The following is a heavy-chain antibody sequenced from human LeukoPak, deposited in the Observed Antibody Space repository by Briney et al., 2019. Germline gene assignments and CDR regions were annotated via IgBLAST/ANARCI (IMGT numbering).Heavy chain of an antibody. J-gene: IGHJ4*02. V-gene: IGHV4-59*01. CDR1: GGSISSYY. Sequence: SETLSLTCTVSGGSISSYYWSWIRQPPGKGLEWIGYIYYSGSTNYNPSLKSRVTISVDTSKNQFSLKLSSVTAADTAVYYCARDQGGTVGYWGQGTLVTVSS. D-gene: IGHD3-16*01. CDR3: ARDQGGTVGY. CDR2: IYYSGST.